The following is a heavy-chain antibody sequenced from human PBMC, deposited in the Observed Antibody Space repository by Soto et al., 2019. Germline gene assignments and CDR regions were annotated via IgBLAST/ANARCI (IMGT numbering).Heavy chain of an antibody. CDR2: ISSSGSTI. Sequence: EVQLVESWGGLVQPGGSLRLSCAASGFTFSSYEMNWVRQAPGKGLEWVSYISSSGSTIYYADSVKGRFTISRDNAKNSLYLQMNSLRAEDTAVYYCARDVTYSSGFYYWGQGTLVTVSS. D-gene: IGHD6-19*01. CDR3: ARDVTYSSGFYY. V-gene: IGHV3-48*03. J-gene: IGHJ4*02. CDR1: GFTFSSYE.